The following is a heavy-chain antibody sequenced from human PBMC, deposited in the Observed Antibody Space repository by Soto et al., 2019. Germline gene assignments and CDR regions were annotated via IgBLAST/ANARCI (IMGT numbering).Heavy chain of an antibody. CDR2: IIPIFGTA. V-gene: IGHV1-69*14. D-gene: IGHD2-21*02. J-gene: IGHJ5*02. Sequence: QVQLVQSGAEVKKPGSSVKVSCKASGGTFSSYAISWVRQAPGQGLEWMGGIIPIFGTANYAQKFQGRVTITAEKSRSTAYMELSSLRPEDTAVYYCARGFEYCGGDCNDDRFDPWAREPWSPSPQ. CDR3: ARGFEYCGGDCNDDRFDP. CDR1: GGTFSSYA.